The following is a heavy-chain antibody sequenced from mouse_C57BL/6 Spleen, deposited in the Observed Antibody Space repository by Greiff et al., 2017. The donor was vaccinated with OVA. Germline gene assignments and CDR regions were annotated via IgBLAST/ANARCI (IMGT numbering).Heavy chain of an antibody. V-gene: IGHV6-3*01. D-gene: IGHD2-1*01. J-gene: IGHJ3*01. Sequence: EVKLEESGGGLVQPGGSMKLSCVASGFTFSNYWMNWARQSPQKGLEWAAQIRLKSDNYATHYAESVKRRFTIARDDSKSSVYQQMNNLSAENTVIYYCTVSYCNYHFSYWGKGTLVTVSA. CDR2: IRLKSDNYAT. CDR3: TVSYCNYHFSY. CDR1: GFTFSNYW.